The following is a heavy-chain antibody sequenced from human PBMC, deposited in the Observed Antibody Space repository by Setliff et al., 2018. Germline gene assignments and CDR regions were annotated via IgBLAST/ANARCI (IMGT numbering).Heavy chain of an antibody. D-gene: IGHD1-26*01. CDR2: IRYDGTTE. Sequence: VGSLRLSCAASGFTFSSYAMSWVRQAPGKGLEWVAFIRYDGTTESYADSVRGRFTISRDNSKNTLYVQMNTLGPEDTAVYYCTNWDGAFWGRGTLVTVSS. CDR3: TNWDGAF. CDR1: GFTFSSYA. V-gene: IGHV3-30*02. J-gene: IGHJ4*02.